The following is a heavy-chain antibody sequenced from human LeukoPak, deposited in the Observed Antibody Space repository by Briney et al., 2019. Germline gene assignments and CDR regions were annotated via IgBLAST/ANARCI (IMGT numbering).Heavy chain of an antibody. J-gene: IGHJ4*02. Sequence: ASVKVSCKASGYTFTGYYMHWVRRAPGQGLEWMGWINPNSGGTNYAQKFQGRVTMTRDTSISTAYMELSRLRSDDTAVYYCARGKGISAYYYDSSVFGLFDYWGQGTLVTVSS. CDR2: INPNSGGT. V-gene: IGHV1-2*02. CDR1: GYTFTGYY. CDR3: ARGKGISAYYYDSSVFGLFDY. D-gene: IGHD3-22*01.